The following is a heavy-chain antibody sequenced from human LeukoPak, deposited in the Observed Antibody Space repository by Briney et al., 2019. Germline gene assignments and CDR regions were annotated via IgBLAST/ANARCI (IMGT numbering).Heavy chain of an antibody. J-gene: IGHJ4*02. V-gene: IGHV3-21*01. CDR1: GFTFSSYS. Sequence: GGSLRLSCAASGFTFSSYSMNWVRQAPGKGLEWVSSISSSSSYIYYADSVKGRFTISRDNAENSLYLQMNSLRAEDTAVYYCARESIAALEPFSHFDYRGQGTLVTVSS. CDR3: ARESIAALEPFSHFDY. CDR2: ISSSSSYI. D-gene: IGHD6-6*01.